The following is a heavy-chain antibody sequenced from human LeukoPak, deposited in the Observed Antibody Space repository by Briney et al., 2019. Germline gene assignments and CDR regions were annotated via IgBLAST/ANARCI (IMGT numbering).Heavy chain of an antibody. CDR1: GLTFSSFG. CDR2: IRYDASTE. Sequence: GGSLRLSCAAPGLTFSSFGMHWVRQAPGKGLEWVAFIRYDASTEYYADSAKGRFTISRDNSKNTLYLQMNSLRPEDTAVYCCAKGGDYFDYWGQGTPVTVSS. V-gene: IGHV3-30*02. CDR3: AKGGDYFDY. J-gene: IGHJ4*02. D-gene: IGHD3-16*01.